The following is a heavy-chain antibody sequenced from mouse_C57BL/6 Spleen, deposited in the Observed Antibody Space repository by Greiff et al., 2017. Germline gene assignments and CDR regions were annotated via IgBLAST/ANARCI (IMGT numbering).Heavy chain of an antibody. CDR2: INDDGSST. Sequence: EVQGLQSEAGLVQPGSSMKFSCTASGFTFSDYYMAWVRQVPEKGLEWVANINDDGSSTYYLDSLKGRFIISRDNANNILYLQMSSLKSEDTATYCCAREGNCNPDDSMDYWGQGTPGTVSA. V-gene: IGHV5-16*01. D-gene: IGHD2-1*01. J-gene: IGHJ4*01. CDR3: AREGNCNPDDSMDY. CDR1: GFTFSDYY.